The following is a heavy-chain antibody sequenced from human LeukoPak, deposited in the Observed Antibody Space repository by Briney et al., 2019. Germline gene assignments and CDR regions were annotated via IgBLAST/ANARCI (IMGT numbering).Heavy chain of an antibody. CDR3: ARGPRILAAGSYYFDY. J-gene: IGHJ4*02. V-gene: IGHV3-11*01. CDR1: GFSFKDYY. CDR2: INVNGGAM. D-gene: IGHD6-13*01. Sequence: GGSLRLSCAASGFSFKDYYVSWIRQAPGKGLEWVSFINVNGGAMYYADFVKGRFTISRDNAKSSLYLEMNSLRVEDTAVYHCARGPRILAAGSYYFDYWGQGSLVTVSS.